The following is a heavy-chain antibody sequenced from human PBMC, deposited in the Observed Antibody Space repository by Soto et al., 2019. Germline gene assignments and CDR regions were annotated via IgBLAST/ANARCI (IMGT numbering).Heavy chain of an antibody. CDR1: GYTFSSYG. J-gene: IGHJ6*02. V-gene: IGHV1-18*01. D-gene: IGHD2-2*01. Sequence: ASVKVSCKASGYTFSSYGISWVRQAPGQGLEWMGWISAYNGNTNYAQKLQGRVTMTTDTSTSTAYMELRSLRSDDTAVYYCASEWDLGYCSSTSCSRGYYYGMDVWGQGTTVTVSS. CDR3: ASEWDLGYCSSTSCSRGYYYGMDV. CDR2: ISAYNGNT.